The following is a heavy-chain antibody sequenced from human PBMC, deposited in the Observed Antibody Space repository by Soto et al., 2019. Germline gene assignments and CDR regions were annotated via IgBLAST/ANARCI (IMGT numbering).Heavy chain of an antibody. D-gene: IGHD6-13*01. CDR3: AKDEGAAVESPGD. CDR2: INWDGRIT. J-gene: IGHJ4*02. V-gene: IGHV3-43*02. CDR1: GFNFSYNA. Sequence: EVHLLESGGNLVQPGRSLRLSCVASGFNFSYNAMSWVRQAPGKGLQWVSYINWDGRITMYADSVKGRFTISRDNTNSHLYLQMNSLGSDDTALYYCAKDEGAAVESPGDWGQGTLVTVSS.